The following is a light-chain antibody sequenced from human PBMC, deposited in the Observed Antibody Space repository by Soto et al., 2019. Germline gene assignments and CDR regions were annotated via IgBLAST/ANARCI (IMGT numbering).Light chain of an antibody. CDR2: AAS. V-gene: IGKV1-27*01. J-gene: IGKJ3*01. Sequence: DIQMTQSPSSLSASVGDRVIITCRASQGISNYLAWYQQKPGKIPKLLIYAASTLQSGVPSRFSGSGSGTDFTLTISSLQPEDVATYYCQKYNSGPFTFGPGTKVDIK. CDR3: QKYNSGPFT. CDR1: QGISNY.